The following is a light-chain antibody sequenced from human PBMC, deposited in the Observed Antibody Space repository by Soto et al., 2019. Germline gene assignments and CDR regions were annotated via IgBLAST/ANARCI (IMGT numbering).Light chain of an antibody. J-gene: IGKJ4*01. CDR2: DAS. CDR3: QQYNNWPPLT. CDR1: QSVRNN. V-gene: IGKV3-15*01. Sequence: EIVMTQSPATLSVSPGERATLSCRASQSVRNNLAWYQQKPGQAPRLVIYDASTRATGFPARFSGSGSGTEFTLTISSLQSEDFEVYYCQQYNNWPPLTFGGGTKVEIK.